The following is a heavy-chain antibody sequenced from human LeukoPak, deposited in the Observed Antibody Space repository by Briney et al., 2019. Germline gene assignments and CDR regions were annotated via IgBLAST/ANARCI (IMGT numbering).Heavy chain of an antibody. CDR1: GFTFSSYS. D-gene: IGHD3-10*01. CDR3: ARSKVTYYYGLGSRLGDHYYYMDV. Sequence: GGSLRLSCAASGFTFSSYSMNWVRQAPGKGLEWVSSISSSSSYTYYADSVKGRFTISRDNAKNSLYLQMNSLRAEDTAVYYCARSKVTYYYGLGSRLGDHYYYMDVWGKGTTVTVSS. V-gene: IGHV3-21*01. J-gene: IGHJ6*03. CDR2: ISSSSSYT.